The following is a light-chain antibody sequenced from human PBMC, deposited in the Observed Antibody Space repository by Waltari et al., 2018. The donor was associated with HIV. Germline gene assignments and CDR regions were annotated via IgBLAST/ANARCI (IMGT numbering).Light chain of an antibody. CDR1: SLRSYY. Sequence: SSELNQDPSVSVALGQTVTITCQGDSLRSYYASWYQQKPGQAPVLVIYARHHRPSGIPDLFSGSSSGDTASLTITGAQAEDEAAYYCNSRDSSVNPLQVIFGGGTKVTVL. CDR2: ARH. V-gene: IGLV3-19*01. CDR3: NSRDSSVNPLQVI. J-gene: IGLJ2*01.